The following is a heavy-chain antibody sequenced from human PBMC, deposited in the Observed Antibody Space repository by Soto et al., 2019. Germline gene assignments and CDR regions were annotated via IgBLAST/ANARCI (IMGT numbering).Heavy chain of an antibody. Sequence: EVQVLESGGGLVQPGGSLRLSCAASGFSFSSYAMSWVRQAPGKGLEWVSVISGSGGSTYYADSVKGRFTISRDNSXXTVYLQMNSLRAEDTAVYYCAKGDTMVRGVYGMDVWGQGTTVTVSS. J-gene: IGHJ6*02. CDR2: ISGSGGST. CDR3: AKGDTMVRGVYGMDV. CDR1: GFSFSSYA. V-gene: IGHV3-23*01. D-gene: IGHD3-10*01.